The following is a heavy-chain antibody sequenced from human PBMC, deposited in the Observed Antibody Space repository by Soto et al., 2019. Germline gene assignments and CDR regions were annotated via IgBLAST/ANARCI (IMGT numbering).Heavy chain of an antibody. Sequence: ASVKVSCKVSGYTLTELSMHWVRQAPGKGLEWMGGFDPEDGETIYAQKFQGRVTMTEDTSTDTAYMELSSLRSEDTAVYYCATSRGDSSGYYLVDFDYWGQGTQVTVSS. J-gene: IGHJ4*02. CDR2: FDPEDGET. V-gene: IGHV1-24*01. CDR3: ATSRGDSSGYYLVDFDY. D-gene: IGHD3-22*01. CDR1: GYTLTELS.